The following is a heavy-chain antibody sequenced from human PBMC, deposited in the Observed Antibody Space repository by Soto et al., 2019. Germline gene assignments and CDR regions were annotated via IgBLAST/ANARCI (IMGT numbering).Heavy chain of an antibody. Sequence: PGGSLRLSCVASGFTCSSYSIVWVRQAPGKGLEWVSYIFTTGTTMYYADSVKGRFTVSRDNAKNSVFLLLNSLRAEDTAVYYCARDKDWAFDYWGQGTLVTVSS. CDR3: ARDKDWAFDY. CDR1: GFTCSSYS. CDR2: IFTTGTTM. D-gene: IGHD3-9*01. J-gene: IGHJ4*02. V-gene: IGHV3-48*03.